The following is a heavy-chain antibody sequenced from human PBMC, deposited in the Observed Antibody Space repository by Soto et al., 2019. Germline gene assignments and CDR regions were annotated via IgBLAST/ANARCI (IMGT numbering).Heavy chain of an antibody. V-gene: IGHV1-8*01. CDR3: ARAVGIAVTGLDL. D-gene: IGHD6-19*01. CDR1: GYNFPSFN. CDR2: MNPANGNA. Sequence: QEQLVQSGAELRRPGASVKISCRASGYNFPSFNINWVRQASGQGPEWLGWMNPANGNAAFARDFQGRVTMTRDLSTDTAYMELCGLSSGDTAVYYCARAVGIAVTGLDLWGPGTLVTVS. J-gene: IGHJ5*02.